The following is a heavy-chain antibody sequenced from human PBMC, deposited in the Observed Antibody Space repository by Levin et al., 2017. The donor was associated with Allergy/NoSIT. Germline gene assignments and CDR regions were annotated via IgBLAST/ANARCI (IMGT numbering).Heavy chain of an antibody. J-gene: IGHJ6*02. CDR2: ISSSSSYI. Sequence: GSLRLSCEGSGFTFSNFTWNWVRQAPGKGLEWVSSISSSSSYINYADSVKGRFTISRDNAKKSLYLQMNSLRAEDTALYYCASRLSTTGGLDVWGQGTTVTVSS. D-gene: IGHD1-1*01. CDR1: GFTFSNFT. CDR3: ASRLSTTGGLDV. V-gene: IGHV3-21*01.